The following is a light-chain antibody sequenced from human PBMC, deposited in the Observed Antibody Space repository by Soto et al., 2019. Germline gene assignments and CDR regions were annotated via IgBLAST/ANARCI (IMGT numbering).Light chain of an antibody. CDR2: GAS. J-gene: IGKJ1*01. V-gene: IGKV3-20*01. CDR1: QSVSSDY. Sequence: EIVLTQSPGTLSLSPGERATLSCRASQSVSSDYLAWYLLKPGQAPRLLIYGASSRATGIPDRFSGSGSGTDFTLTISRLDPEDFAVYFCQHYGSSPRTFGQGTKVEIK. CDR3: QHYGSSPRT.